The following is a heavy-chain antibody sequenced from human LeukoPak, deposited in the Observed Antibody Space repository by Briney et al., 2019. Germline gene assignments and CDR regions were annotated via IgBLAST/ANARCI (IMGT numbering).Heavy chain of an antibody. V-gene: IGHV1-2*04. Sequence: GASVKVSCKASGYTFTGYYMHWVRQAPGQGLEWMGWINPNSGGTNYAQKFQGWVTMTRDTSISTACMELSRLRSDDTAVYYCARDSGSAVAGNWFDPWGQGTLVTVSS. CDR2: INPNSGGT. D-gene: IGHD6-19*01. CDR3: ARDSGSAVAGNWFDP. CDR1: GYTFTGYY. J-gene: IGHJ5*02.